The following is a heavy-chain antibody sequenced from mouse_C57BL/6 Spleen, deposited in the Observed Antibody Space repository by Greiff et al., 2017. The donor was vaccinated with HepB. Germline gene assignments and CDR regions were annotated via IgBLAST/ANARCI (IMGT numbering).Heavy chain of an antibody. CDR2: INPNYGTT. CDR3: AISLYDYDDRVWFAY. V-gene: IGHV1-39*01. J-gene: IGHJ3*01. Sequence: EVQRVESGPELVKPGASVKISCKASGYSFTDYNMNWVKQSNGKSLEWIGVINPNYGTTSYNQKFKGKATLTVDQSSSTAYMQLNLLTSEDSSVYYCAISLYDYDDRVWFAYWGQGTLVTVSA. D-gene: IGHD2-4*01. CDR1: GYSFTDYN.